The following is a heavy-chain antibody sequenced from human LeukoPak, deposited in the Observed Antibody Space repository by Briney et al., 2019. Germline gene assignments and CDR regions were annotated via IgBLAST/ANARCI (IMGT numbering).Heavy chain of an antibody. D-gene: IGHD1-26*01. CDR2: ISSSGSTI. V-gene: IGHV3-11*01. J-gene: IGHJ6*02. CDR3: ARDSGSYFGSYYYYYGMDV. Sequence: GGSLRLSCAASGFTFSDYYMSWIRQAPGKGLEWVSYISSSGSTIYYADSVKGRFTISRDNAKNSLYLQMNSLRAEDTAVYYCARDSGSYFGSYYYYYGMDVWGQGTTVTVSS. CDR1: GFTFSDYY.